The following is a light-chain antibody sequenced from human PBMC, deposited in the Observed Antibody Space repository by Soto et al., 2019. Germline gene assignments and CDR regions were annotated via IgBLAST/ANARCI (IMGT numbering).Light chain of an antibody. CDR2: GAS. J-gene: IGKJ1*01. V-gene: IGKV3-15*01. CDR3: QDYGTSWT. CDR1: QSVRSD. Sequence: EIVMTQSPATLSVSPGERATLSCRASQSVRSDLAWYQQRPGQAPRLLIYGASTRATGIPARFSGSGSGTEFTLTISSLQSEDFALYYCQDYGTSWTFGQGTKVGIK.